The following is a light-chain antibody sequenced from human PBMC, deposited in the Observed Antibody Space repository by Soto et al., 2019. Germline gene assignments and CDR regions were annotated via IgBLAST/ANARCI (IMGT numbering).Light chain of an antibody. CDR1: QDIGTK. CDR2: GAS. CDR3: QQYDKWPRT. V-gene: IGKV3-15*01. J-gene: IGKJ1*01. Sequence: EIVMTQSPAILSVSPGETGTLSCRASQDIGTKLAWYQQKPGQAPRLLLYGASTRATGIPVRFSGGGSGAEYTLTISSLQSEDFAVYYCQQYDKWPRTFGQGTKVDIK.